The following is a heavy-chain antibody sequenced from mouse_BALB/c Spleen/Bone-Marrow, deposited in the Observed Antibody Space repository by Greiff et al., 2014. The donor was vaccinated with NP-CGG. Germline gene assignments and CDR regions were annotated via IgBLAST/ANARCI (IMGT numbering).Heavy chain of an antibody. V-gene: IGHV14-3*02. CDR1: GLNIKDTY. CDR2: IDPANGNT. J-gene: IGHJ3*01. CDR3: AVYYYGSSSFAY. D-gene: IGHD1-1*01. Sequence: EVQLQQSGAELVKPGASVKLSRTASGLNIKDTYMHWVKQRPEQGLEWIGRIDPANGNTKYDPKFQGKATITADTSSNTAYLQLSSLTSEDTAVYYCAVYYYGSSSFAYWGQGTLVTVSA.